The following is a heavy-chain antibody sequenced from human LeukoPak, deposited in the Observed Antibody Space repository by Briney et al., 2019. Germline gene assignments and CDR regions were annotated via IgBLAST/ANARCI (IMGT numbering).Heavy chain of an antibody. J-gene: IGHJ4*02. Sequence: GGSLRLSCSASGFTFRNYGMDWVRQPPGKGLEYVSTISSYGGSTYYADLVKGRFTISRDNSKNTLYLQMSSLRAEDTAVYYCVKDLYSYSFDYWGQGTLVTVSS. D-gene: IGHD2-8*01. CDR3: VKDLYSYSFDY. CDR2: ISSYGGST. V-gene: IGHV3-64D*09. CDR1: GFTFRNYG.